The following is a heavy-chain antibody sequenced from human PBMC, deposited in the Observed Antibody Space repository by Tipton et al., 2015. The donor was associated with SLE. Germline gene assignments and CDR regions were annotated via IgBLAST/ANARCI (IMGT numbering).Heavy chain of an antibody. CDR3: TRAEFSSNWYMYWHFDL. J-gene: IGHJ2*01. D-gene: IGHD6-13*01. CDR1: GDSISGSTYY. V-gene: IGHV4-39*01. CDR2: ISYGGRN. Sequence: LRLSCIVSGDSISGSTYYWGWIRQPPGKGLEWIGSISYGGRNYYNPSLKSRVTISEDTPKNQFSLNLSSVTASDTAVYFCTRAEFSSNWYMYWHFDLWGRGTLVTVSS.